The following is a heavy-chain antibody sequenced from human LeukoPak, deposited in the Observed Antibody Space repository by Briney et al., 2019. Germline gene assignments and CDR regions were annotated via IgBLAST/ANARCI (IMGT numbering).Heavy chain of an antibody. V-gene: IGHV3-74*01. CDR3: SKIKVVQYQPRYFFDY. CDR1: GFTFSSYW. CDR2: IKGDGSST. J-gene: IGHJ4*02. D-gene: IGHD2-15*01. Sequence: GGSLRLSCAAAGFTFSSYWMHWVRHTPGKGRVWVSRIKGDGSSTSYADSVKGRFTISRDNAKNTLYLQMNSLRAEDTAVYYCSKIKVVQYQPRYFFDYWGQGTPVTVSS.